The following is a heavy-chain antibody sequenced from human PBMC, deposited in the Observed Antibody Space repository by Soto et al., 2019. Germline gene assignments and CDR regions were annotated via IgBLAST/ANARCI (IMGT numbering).Heavy chain of an antibody. Sequence: PGGSLRLSGAASGFTVSSSYMSWVRQAPGKGLEWVSVIYSGGSTYYADSVKGRFTISRDNSKNTLYLQMNSLRAEDTAVYYCARARADYIGDYGMDVWGQGTTVTVSS. CDR1: GFTVSSSY. D-gene: IGHD4-4*01. J-gene: IGHJ6*02. V-gene: IGHV3-66*01. CDR3: ARARADYIGDYGMDV. CDR2: IYSGGST.